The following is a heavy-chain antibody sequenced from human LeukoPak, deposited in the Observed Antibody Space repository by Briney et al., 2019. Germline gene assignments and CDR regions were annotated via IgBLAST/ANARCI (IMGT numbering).Heavy chain of an antibody. Sequence: PSETLSLTCAVSGYSISSGYYWGWIRQPPGKGLEWIGSIYHSGSTYYNPSLKSRVTISVDTSKNQFSLKLSSVTAADTAAYYCASSGWAGYYYYMDVWGKGTTVTVSS. V-gene: IGHV4-38-2*01. CDR2: IYHSGST. D-gene: IGHD6-19*01. CDR3: ASSGWAGYYYYMDV. J-gene: IGHJ6*03. CDR1: GYSISSGYY.